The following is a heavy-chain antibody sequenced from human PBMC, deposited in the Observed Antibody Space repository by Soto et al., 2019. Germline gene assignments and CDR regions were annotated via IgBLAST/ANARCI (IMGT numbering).Heavy chain of an antibody. J-gene: IGHJ4*02. CDR3: AREGDIVVVPAASHFDY. CDR1: GGTFSSYA. CDR2: IIPIFGTA. D-gene: IGHD2-2*01. Sequence: SVKVSCKASGGTFSSYAISWVRQAPGQGHEWMGGIIPIFGTANYAQKFQGRVTITADKSTSTAYMELSSLRSEDTAVYYCAREGDIVVVPAASHFDYWGQGTLVTVSS. V-gene: IGHV1-69*06.